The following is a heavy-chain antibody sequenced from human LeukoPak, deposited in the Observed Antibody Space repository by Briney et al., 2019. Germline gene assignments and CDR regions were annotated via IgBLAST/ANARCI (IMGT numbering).Heavy chain of an antibody. V-gene: IGHV3-30*04. D-gene: IGHD5-12*01. J-gene: IGHJ6*02. CDR1: GFAFSTYA. CDR2: ISYDGSNK. CDR3: ARDYGDIVATISSYYYGMDV. Sequence: PGGSLRLSCAASGFAFSTYAIHWVRQAPGKGLEWVAVISYDGSNKYYADSVKGRFTISRDNSKNTLFLQMNSLRAEDTAVHYCARDYGDIVATISSYYYGMDVWGQGTTVTVSS.